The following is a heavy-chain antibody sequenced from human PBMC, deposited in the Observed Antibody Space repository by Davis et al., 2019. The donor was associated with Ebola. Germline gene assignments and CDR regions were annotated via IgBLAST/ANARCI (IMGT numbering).Heavy chain of an antibody. CDR3: ARTRNYDILTGEFDP. D-gene: IGHD3-9*01. CDR1: GFTFSNSW. CDR2: ISYDGSNK. J-gene: IGHJ5*02. Sequence: GGSLRLSCAASGFTFSNSWMHWVRQAPGKGLEWVAVISYDGSNKYYADSVKGRFTISRDNSKNTLYLQMNSLRAEDTAVYYCARTRNYDILTGEFDPWGQGTLVTVSS. V-gene: IGHV3-30*03.